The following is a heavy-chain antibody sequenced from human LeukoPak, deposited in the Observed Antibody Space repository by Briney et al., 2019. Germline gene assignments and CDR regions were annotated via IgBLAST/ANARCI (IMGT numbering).Heavy chain of an antibody. J-gene: IGHJ4*02. Sequence: PGGSLRLSCAASGFTFSSYAMSWVRQAPGKGLEWVSGISGSGGSTYYADSVKGRFTISRDNSKNTLYLQMNSLRAEDTAVYYCARDAITMVRGGGPFDYWGQGTLVTVSS. V-gene: IGHV3-23*01. CDR3: ARDAITMVRGGGPFDY. CDR2: ISGSGGST. D-gene: IGHD3-10*01. CDR1: GFTFSSYA.